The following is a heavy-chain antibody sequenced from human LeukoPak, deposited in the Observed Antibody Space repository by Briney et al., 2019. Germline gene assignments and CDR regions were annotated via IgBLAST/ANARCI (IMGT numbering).Heavy chain of an antibody. V-gene: IGHV1-2*02. J-gene: IGHJ4*02. CDR3: ATSYSNSWYYFDY. D-gene: IGHD6-13*01. CDR1: GYTFTGYY. Sequence: ASVKVSCKASGYTFTGYYMHWVRQAPGRGLEWMGWINPNSGVTNYAQKFQGRVTMTRDTSISTAYMDLSRLRSDDTAVYYCATSYSNSWYYFDYWGQGTLVTVSS. CDR2: INPNSGVT.